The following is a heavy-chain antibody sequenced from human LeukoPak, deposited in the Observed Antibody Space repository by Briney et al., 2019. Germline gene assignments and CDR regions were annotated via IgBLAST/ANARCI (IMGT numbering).Heavy chain of an antibody. J-gene: IGHJ4*02. D-gene: IGHD3/OR15-3a*01. Sequence: KAGGSLRLSCAGSGFTFSSYSMHWVRQAPGKGLEWIGSIYYSGNTYYNASLKSQVSISIDTSKNQFSLRLTSVTAADTAVYYCARQTGSGLFILPGGQGTLVTVSS. CDR1: GFTFSSYSMH. CDR3: ARQTGSGLFILP. CDR2: IYYSGNT. V-gene: IGHV4-39*01.